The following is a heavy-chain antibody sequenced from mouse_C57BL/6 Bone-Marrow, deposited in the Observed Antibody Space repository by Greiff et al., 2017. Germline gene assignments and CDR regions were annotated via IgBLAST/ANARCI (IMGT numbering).Heavy chain of an antibody. CDR2: ISSGSSTI. Sequence: EVKLVESGGGLVKPGGSLKLSCAASGFTFSAYGMHWVRQAPEKGLEWVAYISSGSSTIYYADTVKGRFTISRDNAKNTLFLQMTSLRSEDTAMYYCEGGYAMDYWGQGTSVTVSS. CDR1: GFTFSAYG. CDR3: EGGYAMDY. D-gene: IGHD1-1*02. V-gene: IGHV5-17*01. J-gene: IGHJ4*01.